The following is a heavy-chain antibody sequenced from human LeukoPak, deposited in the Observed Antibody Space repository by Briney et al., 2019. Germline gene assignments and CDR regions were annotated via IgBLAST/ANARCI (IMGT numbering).Heavy chain of an antibody. V-gene: IGHV4-59*01. CDR3: AREWLQLGTQYYYYGMDV. CDR2: IYYSGST. J-gene: IGHJ6*02. D-gene: IGHD5-24*01. CDR1: GGSISSYY. Sequence: SETLSLTCTVSGGSISSYYWSWIRQPPGKGLEWIGYIYYSGSTNYNPSLKSRVTISVDTSKNQFSLKLSSVSAADTAVYYCAREWLQLGTQYYYYGMDVWGQGTTVTVSS.